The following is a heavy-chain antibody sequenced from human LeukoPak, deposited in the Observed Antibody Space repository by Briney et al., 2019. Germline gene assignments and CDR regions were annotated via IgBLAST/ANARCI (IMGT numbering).Heavy chain of an antibody. Sequence: SETLSLTCTVSGGSISSYYWSWIRQPAGKGLEWIGRIYTSGSTNYNPSLKSRVTMSVDTSKNQFSLKLSSVTAADTAVYYCARGPPDFYNSGSYYNGYNWFDSWGQGTLVTVSS. CDR1: GGSISSYY. V-gene: IGHV4-4*07. CDR2: IYTSGST. CDR3: ARGPPDFYNSGSYYNGYNWFDS. J-gene: IGHJ5*01. D-gene: IGHD3-10*01.